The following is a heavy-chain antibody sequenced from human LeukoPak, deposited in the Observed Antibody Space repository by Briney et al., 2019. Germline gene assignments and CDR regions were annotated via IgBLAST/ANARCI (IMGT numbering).Heavy chain of an antibody. CDR2: IYYGGNT. D-gene: IGHD5-18*01. V-gene: IGHV4-39*01. CDR1: GDSISTSNSY. CDR3: ARVLQLYYYYYMDV. Sequence: SETLSLTCSVSGDSISTSNSYWGWIRQPPGKGLEWIGSIYYGGNTYYNASLKSRVTISVDTSKNQFSLKFTSVTAADTAVYYCARVLQLYYYYYMDVWGKGTTVTVSS. J-gene: IGHJ6*03.